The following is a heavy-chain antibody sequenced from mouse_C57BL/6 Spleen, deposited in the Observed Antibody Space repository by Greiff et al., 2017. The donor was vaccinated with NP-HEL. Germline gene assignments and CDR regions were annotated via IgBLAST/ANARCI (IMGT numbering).Heavy chain of an antibody. CDR1: GYSITSGYY. V-gene: IGHV3-6*01. CDR3: ARGPQDYAMDY. CDR2: ISYDGSN. Sequence: EVQVVESGPGLVKPSQSLSLTCSVTGYSITSGYYWNWIRQFPGNKLEWMGYISYDGSNNYIPSLKNRISITRDTSKTQFFLKLNSVTTEDTATYYCARGPQDYAMDYWGQGTSVTVSS. D-gene: IGHD6-1*01. J-gene: IGHJ4*01.